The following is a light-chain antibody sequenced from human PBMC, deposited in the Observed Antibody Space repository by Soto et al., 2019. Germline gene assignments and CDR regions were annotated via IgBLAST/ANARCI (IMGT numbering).Light chain of an antibody. J-gene: IGKJ1*01. Sequence: AIQMTQSPSSLSASVGDRVTITCRARQGIRNDLGWYQQQPGKAPKLLIYAASSLQTGVPSRFSGSGSGTDFTLTISSLQPEDFATYYCLQDYNYPRTFGQGTKVEIK. CDR1: QGIRND. CDR2: AAS. V-gene: IGKV1-6*01. CDR3: LQDYNYPRT.